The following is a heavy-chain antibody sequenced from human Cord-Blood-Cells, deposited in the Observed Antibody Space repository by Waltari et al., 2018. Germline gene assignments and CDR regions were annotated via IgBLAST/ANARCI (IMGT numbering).Heavy chain of an antibody. CDR2: IIHIFGTA. Sequence: QVQLVQSAAEVKKPGSSVTVSCKASGGTSSSYAISWVRRAPGQGLEWMGGIIHIFGTANYAQKFQGRVTITADESTSTAYMELSSLRSEDTAVYYCARDGAAAGNGYYYYYYGMDVWGQGTTVTVSS. CDR3: ARDGAAAGNGYYYYYYGMDV. CDR1: GGTSSSYA. V-gene: IGHV1-69*01. J-gene: IGHJ6*02. D-gene: IGHD6-13*01.